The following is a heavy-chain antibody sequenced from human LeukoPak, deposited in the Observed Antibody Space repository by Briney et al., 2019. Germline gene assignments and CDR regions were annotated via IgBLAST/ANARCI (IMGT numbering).Heavy chain of an antibody. CDR2: IIPIFGTA. Sequence: SVKVSCKASGGTFSSYAISWVRQAPGQGLEWMGGIIPIFGTANYAQKFQGRVTITADESTSTAYMELSGLRSEDTAVYYCARGQNLYYYYGMDVWGQGTTVTVSS. D-gene: IGHD1-14*01. V-gene: IGHV1-69*13. CDR1: GGTFSSYA. CDR3: ARGQNLYYYYGMDV. J-gene: IGHJ6*02.